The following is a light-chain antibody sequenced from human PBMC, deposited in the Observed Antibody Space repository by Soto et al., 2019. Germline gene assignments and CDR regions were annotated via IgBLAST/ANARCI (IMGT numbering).Light chain of an antibody. CDR3: QQRSNWPT. J-gene: IGKJ2*01. V-gene: IGKV3-11*01. Sequence: EIVLTQSPATLSLSPGERSTLSCRASQSVSSYLAWYQQKPGQAPRLLIYDASNRATGIPARFSGSGSGTDFTLTISSLEPEDFAVYYCQQRSNWPTFGPRTKLELK. CDR2: DAS. CDR1: QSVSSY.